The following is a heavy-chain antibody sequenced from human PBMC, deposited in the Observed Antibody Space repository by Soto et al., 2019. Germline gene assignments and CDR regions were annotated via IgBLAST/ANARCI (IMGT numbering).Heavy chain of an antibody. CDR3: ARADGLGYCNGNRCFTL. CDR1: GFIFSSCK. V-gene: IGHV3-48*01. Sequence: EVQLEESGGGLVVYGESLRLSGAASGFIFSSCKMSWVREAPGKGLEGVADITGSSDTIHYADSVKGRFTISRDNAKNSLYLQMNSLRAEDSALYYCARADGLGYCNGNRCFTLWGQGTLVTVSS. CDR2: ITGSSDTI. J-gene: IGHJ4*02. D-gene: IGHD2-15*01.